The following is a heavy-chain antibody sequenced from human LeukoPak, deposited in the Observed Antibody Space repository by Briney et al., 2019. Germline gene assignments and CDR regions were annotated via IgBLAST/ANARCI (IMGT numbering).Heavy chain of an antibody. Sequence: ASVKVSCKASGYSFTGYYMHWVRQAPGQGLEWMGWINPNSGGTNYAQKFQGRVTMTRDTSISTAYMELSRLRSDDTAVYYCASLKNYYDSSGYLVTDAFDIWGQGTMVTVSS. J-gene: IGHJ3*02. CDR1: GYSFTGYY. V-gene: IGHV1-2*02. CDR3: ASLKNYYDSSGYLVTDAFDI. CDR2: INPNSGGT. D-gene: IGHD3-22*01.